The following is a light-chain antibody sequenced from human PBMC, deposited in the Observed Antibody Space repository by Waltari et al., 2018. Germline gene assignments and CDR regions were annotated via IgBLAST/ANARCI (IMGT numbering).Light chain of an antibody. V-gene: IGLV2-14*01. J-gene: IGLJ2*01. CDR1: SSDVGGYNY. CDR2: EVS. Sequence: QSALTQPASVSGSPGQSITTSCSGTSSDVGGYNYVPWYQQHPGKAPQLMIYEVSNRPSGVSNRFSGSKSGNTASLTISGLQAEDEADYYCGSYRSINTLAFGGGTKLTVL. CDR3: GSYRSINTLA.